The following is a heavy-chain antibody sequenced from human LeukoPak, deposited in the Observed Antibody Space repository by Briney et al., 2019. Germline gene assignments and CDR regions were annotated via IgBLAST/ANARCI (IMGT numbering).Heavy chain of an antibody. D-gene: IGHD1-26*01. CDR3: ARDDEWELLNFDY. Sequence: GGALRLPLSASGFNLRSYWEDLGPPAPGKGRGLGSRINSDGSSTSYADSVKGRFTISRDNAKNTLYLQMNSLRAEDTAVYYCARDDEWELLNFDYWGQGTLVTVSS. J-gene: IGHJ4*02. CDR2: INSDGSST. CDR1: GFNLRSYW. V-gene: IGHV3-74*01.